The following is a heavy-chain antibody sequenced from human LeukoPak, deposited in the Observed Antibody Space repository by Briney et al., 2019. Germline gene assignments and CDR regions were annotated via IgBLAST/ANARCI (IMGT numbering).Heavy chain of an antibody. CDR3: AREYYYDSSGYDY. CDR1: GFTFRSYS. CDR2: ISSSGSTI. J-gene: IGHJ4*02. D-gene: IGHD3-22*01. Sequence: PGGSLRLSCAASGFTFRSYSMNWVRQAPGKGLERVSYISSSGSTIYYADSVKGRFTISRDNAKNSLYLQMNSLRAEDTAVYYCAREYYYDSSGYDYWGQGTLVTVSS. V-gene: IGHV3-48*04.